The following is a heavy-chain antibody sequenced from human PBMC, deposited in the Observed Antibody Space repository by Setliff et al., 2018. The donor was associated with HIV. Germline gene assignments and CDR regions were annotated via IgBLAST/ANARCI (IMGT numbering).Heavy chain of an antibody. D-gene: IGHD3-10*01. CDR2: ISYRGIDT. V-gene: IGHV3-23*01. CDR1: GFTFSSYA. J-gene: IGHJ4*02. CDR3: VKETSNELLWFGESTLFDY. Sequence: GGSLRLSCAASGFTFSSYAMHWVRQAPGKGLEWVSGISYRGIDTYYIDSVQGRFTISRDNSKNTLYLQMNSLRVEDTAVYYCVKETSNELLWFGESTLFDYWGQGTLVTVSS.